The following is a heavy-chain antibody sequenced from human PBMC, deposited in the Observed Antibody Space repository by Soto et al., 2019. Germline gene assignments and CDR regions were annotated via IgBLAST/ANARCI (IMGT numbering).Heavy chain of an antibody. V-gene: IGHV3-64*01. CDR2: ISSSGGST. D-gene: IGHD2-2*01. CDR3: AKIVGYCSSTSCYEKDAFDI. Sequence: GGSLRLSCAASGFTFSSYAMHWVRQAPGKGLEYVSAISSSGGSTYYANSVKGRFTISRDNSKNTLYLQMNSPRAEDTAVYYCAKIVGYCSSTSCYEKDAFDIWGQGTMVTVSS. CDR1: GFTFSSYA. J-gene: IGHJ3*02.